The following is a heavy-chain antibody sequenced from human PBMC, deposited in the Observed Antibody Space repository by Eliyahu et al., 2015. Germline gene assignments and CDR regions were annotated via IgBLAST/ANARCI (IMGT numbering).Heavy chain of an antibody. J-gene: IGHJ4*02. CDR3: AHTAIITIYFDY. Sequence: QITLKESGPTLVKXTQTXTLTXTFSGFSLSTSGVGXGWIRQPPGKALEWLALIYWNDXKRYSPSLKSRLTITKDTSKNQVVLTMXNMDPVXTATYYCAHTAIITIYFDYWGQGTLVTVSS. V-gene: IGHV2-5*01. D-gene: IGHD3-3*01. CDR2: IYWNDXK. CDR1: GFSLSTSGVG.